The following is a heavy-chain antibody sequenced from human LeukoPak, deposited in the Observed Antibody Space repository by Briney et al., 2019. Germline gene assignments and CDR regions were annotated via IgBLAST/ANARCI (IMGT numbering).Heavy chain of an antibody. CDR2: IWHDVSNR. CDR3: VRVMNYNMDV. V-gene: IGHV3-33*01. CDR1: GFTFSSFG. D-gene: IGHD2-8*01. J-gene: IGHJ6*02. Sequence: GRSLRLSCAASGFTFSSFGMHWVRQAPGKGLEWVAVIWHDVSNRYYADSVKGRFTISRDNSKNTLYLQMNSLRVEDTAVYYCVRVMNYNMDVWGQGTTVTVSS.